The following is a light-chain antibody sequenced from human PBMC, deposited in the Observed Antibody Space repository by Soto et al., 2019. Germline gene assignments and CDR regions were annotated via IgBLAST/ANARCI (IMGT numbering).Light chain of an antibody. CDR3: QQRSKWPPLT. V-gene: IGKV3-11*01. CDR2: DAS. J-gene: IGKJ4*01. CDR1: QSVSDY. Sequence: EVVLTQSPATLSLSPGERATLSCRASQSVSDYLAWYQQKPGQAPRLLIYDASNRATGIPARFSGRGSGTDFTLTISSVEPEDLAVYYCQQRSKWPPLTFGGGTKVDIK.